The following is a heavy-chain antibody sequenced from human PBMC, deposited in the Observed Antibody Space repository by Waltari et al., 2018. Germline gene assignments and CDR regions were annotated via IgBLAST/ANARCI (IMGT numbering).Heavy chain of an antibody. V-gene: IGHV1-69*04. J-gene: IGHJ4*02. CDR3: LRDSPSCSSNYCLYY. Sequence: QVQVVQSGAEVKQPGSSVKVSCKTSGGTFSAHTINWVRQAPGQGLEWMGRIIPILSVAHYAQEFQGRVTITADKSTTTAYMELSSLTSEDTAVYFCLRDSPSCSSNYCLYYWGQGTLVTVSS. CDR2: IIPILSVA. D-gene: IGHD2-2*01. CDR1: GGTFSAHT.